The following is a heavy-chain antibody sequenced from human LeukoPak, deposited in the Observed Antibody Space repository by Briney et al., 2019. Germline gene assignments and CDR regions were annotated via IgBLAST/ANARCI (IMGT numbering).Heavy chain of an antibody. J-gene: IGHJ6*02. Sequence: PSGTLSLTCTVSGGSITTFYWSWVRQPPGKGLEYIGHIDYSGRAKYNPSLKSRVTISVDTSKNQFSLKLSSVTAADTAIYYCARWRYLDVWGQGTTVTVSS. D-gene: IGHD3-9*01. V-gene: IGHV4-59*01. CDR1: GGSITTFY. CDR3: ARWRYLDV. CDR2: IDYSGRA.